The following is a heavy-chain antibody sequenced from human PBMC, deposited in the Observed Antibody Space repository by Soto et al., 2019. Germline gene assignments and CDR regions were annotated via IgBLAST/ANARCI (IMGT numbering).Heavy chain of an antibody. CDR1: GGTFSSYA. CDR3: ARAPPTTVVHYYYYSKAV. CDR2: IIPIFGTA. J-gene: IGHJ6*02. D-gene: IGHD4-17*01. Sequence: QVQLVQSGAEVKKPGSSVKVSCKASGGTFSSYASSWVRQAPGQGLEWMGGIIPIFGTANYAQKFQGRVTITADESTRTAYMELSSLRSEDTAVYYCARAPPTTVVHYYYYSKAVWGQGTTVTVSS. V-gene: IGHV1-69*01.